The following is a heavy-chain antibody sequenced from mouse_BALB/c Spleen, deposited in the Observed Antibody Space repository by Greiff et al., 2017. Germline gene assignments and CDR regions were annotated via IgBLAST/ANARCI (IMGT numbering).Heavy chain of an antibody. CDR2: ISYSGST. CDR1: GYSITSDYA. Sequence: ESGPGLVKPSQSLSLTCTVTGYSITSDYAWNWIRQFPGNKLEWMGYISYSGSTSYNPSLKSRISITRDTSKNQFFLQLNSVTTEDTATYYCARGGYGSSLYYYAMDYWGQGTSVTVSS. D-gene: IGHD1-1*01. V-gene: IGHV3-2*02. J-gene: IGHJ4*01. CDR3: ARGGYGSSLYYYAMDY.